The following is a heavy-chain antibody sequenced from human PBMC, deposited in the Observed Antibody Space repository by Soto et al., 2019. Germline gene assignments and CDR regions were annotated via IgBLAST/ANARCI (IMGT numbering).Heavy chain of an antibody. CDR3: VRDLVGSGYDGGGRSGGSCSVDY. Sequence: SVKPSCKACGGTFSSYAISWVRQAPKQGLEWMGGIIPIFGTANYAQKFRGRVTITSDRSVSTAYMELSSLRSEDMVVYSCVRDLVGSGYDGGGRSGGSCSVDYWGQGTLVTVSS. V-gene: IGHV1-69*05. CDR1: GGTFSSYA. D-gene: IGHD2-15*01. CDR2: IIPIFGTA. J-gene: IGHJ4*02.